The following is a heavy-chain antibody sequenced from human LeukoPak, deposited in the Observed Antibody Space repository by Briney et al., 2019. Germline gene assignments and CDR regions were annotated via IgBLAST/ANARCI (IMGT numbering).Heavy chain of an antibody. D-gene: IGHD5-12*01. V-gene: IGHV1-69*06. CDR3: ARGYSRNYYYYYYMDV. Sequence: ASVKVSCKASGGTFSSYAISWVRQAPGQGLEWMGGIIPIFGTANYAQKFQGRVTITADKSTSTAYMELSSLRSEDTAVYYCARGYSRNYYYYYYMDVWGKGTTVTVSS. CDR2: IIPIFGTA. CDR1: GGTFSSYA. J-gene: IGHJ6*03.